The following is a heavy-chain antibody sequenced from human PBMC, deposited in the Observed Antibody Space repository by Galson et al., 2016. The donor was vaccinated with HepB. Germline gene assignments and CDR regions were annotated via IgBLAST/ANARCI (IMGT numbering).Heavy chain of an antibody. D-gene: IGHD2-2*01. J-gene: IGHJ4*02. Sequence: SLRLSCAASGFILSDYDMHWVRQVTGKSLEWVSAIDSAGDTFYPGSVKGRFTISRENAKNSLYLQMNGLRAGDTAVYYCARALLGGGAGGSDTVAVPSAMDHWGQGTLVTVSS. CDR2: IDSAGDT. CDR1: GFILSDYD. CDR3: ARALLGGGAGGSDTVAVPSAMDH. V-gene: IGHV3-13*01.